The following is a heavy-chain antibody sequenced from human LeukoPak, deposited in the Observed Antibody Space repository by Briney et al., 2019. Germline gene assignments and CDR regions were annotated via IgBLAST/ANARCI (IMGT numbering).Heavy chain of an antibody. V-gene: IGHV1-8*02. J-gene: IGHJ6*02. CDR1: GYTFTSYA. D-gene: IGHD3-10*01. Sequence: ASVKVSCKASGYTFTSYAMNWVRQAPGQGFEWMGIINPNGGTTGYAQKFQGRVTMTRNTSISTAYMELSSLRSEDTAVYYCARGKPSLLWFGELKSPYGMDVWGQGTTVTVSS. CDR2: INPNGGTT. CDR3: ARGKPSLLWFGELKSPYGMDV.